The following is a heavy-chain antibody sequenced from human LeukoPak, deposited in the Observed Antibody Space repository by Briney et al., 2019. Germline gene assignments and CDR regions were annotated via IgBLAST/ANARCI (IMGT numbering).Heavy chain of an antibody. CDR1: GFTFSSYA. J-gene: IGHJ5*02. D-gene: IGHD3-22*01. CDR3: AKCATDSSGYPNWFDP. Sequence: PGGSLRLSCAASGFTFSSYAMSWVRQAPGKGLEWVSAISGSGGSTYYADSVKGRFTISRDNSKNTLYLQMNSLRAEDTAVYYCAKCATDSSGYPNWFDPWGQGTLVTVSS. CDR2: ISGSGGST. V-gene: IGHV3-23*01.